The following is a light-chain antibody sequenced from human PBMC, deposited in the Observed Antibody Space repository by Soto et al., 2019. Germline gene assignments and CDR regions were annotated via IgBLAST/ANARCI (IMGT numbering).Light chain of an antibody. CDR3: QQSYRTPRT. CDR2: AAS. CDR1: QSISSY. J-gene: IGKJ5*01. V-gene: IGKV1-39*01. Sequence: DIQMTQSPSSLSASVGDRVTITCRASQSISSYLNWYQQKPGKAPKLLIYAASSWQSGVPSRFSGSGSGTDFTLTISSLQPEDFAAYYCQQSYRTPRTFGQGTRLEIK.